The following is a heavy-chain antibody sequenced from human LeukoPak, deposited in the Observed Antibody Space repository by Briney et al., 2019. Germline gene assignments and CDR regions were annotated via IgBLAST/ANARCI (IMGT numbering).Heavy chain of an antibody. Sequence: GGSLRLSCAASGFTFTNYWMHWVRQAPGKGLEWVSVLYSGGSAYYADSVRGRFTISRDNSKNTLYLQMSSLRAEDTAVYYCARSSDGDYYYYFDYWGQGTLVTVSS. CDR1: GFTFTNYW. D-gene: IGHD4-17*01. CDR3: ARSSDGDYYYYFDY. J-gene: IGHJ4*02. V-gene: IGHV3-53*01. CDR2: LYSGGSA.